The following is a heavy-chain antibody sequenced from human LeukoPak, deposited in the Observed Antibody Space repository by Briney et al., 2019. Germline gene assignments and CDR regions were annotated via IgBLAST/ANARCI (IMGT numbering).Heavy chain of an antibody. J-gene: IGHJ4*02. CDR1: GFTFSGYE. Sequence: GGSLRLSCAASGFTFSGYEMNWVRQAPGKGLEWISYISSRGSTIYYADSVKGRFTISRDNAKNSLYLQMNSLRAEDTAVYYCARVGLGWAYFDYWGQGTLVTVSS. CDR2: ISSRGSTI. CDR3: ARVGLGWAYFDY. V-gene: IGHV3-48*03. D-gene: IGHD3-16*01.